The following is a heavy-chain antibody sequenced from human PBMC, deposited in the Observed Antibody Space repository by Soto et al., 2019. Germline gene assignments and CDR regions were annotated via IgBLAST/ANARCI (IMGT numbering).Heavy chain of an antibody. CDR2: IIPIFGTA. D-gene: IGHD1-26*01. J-gene: IGHJ5*02. CDR3: AGEGGERRWQLRTDYDWFDP. CDR1: GGTFSSYA. V-gene: IGHV1-69*12. Sequence: QVQLVQSGAEVKKPGSSVKVSCKASGGTFSSYAISWVRQAPGQGLEWMGGIIPIFGTANYAQKFQGRVTITAEEATRNGCMDLSSRRSEDTAVYYCAGEGGERRWQLRTDYDWFDPWGQGTLVTVSS.